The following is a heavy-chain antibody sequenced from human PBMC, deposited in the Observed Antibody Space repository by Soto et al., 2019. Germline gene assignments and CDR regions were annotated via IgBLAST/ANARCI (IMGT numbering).Heavy chain of an antibody. Sequence: SETLSLTCAVYGGSFSGYYWSWIRQPPGKXLEWIGEINHSGGTNYNPSLKSRVTISVDTSKNQFSLKLSSVTAADTAVYYCARGNHELISFRGIDDPTASYYYYGMDVWGQGTTVTVSS. D-gene: IGHD3-16*01. CDR2: INHSGGT. V-gene: IGHV4-34*01. CDR1: GGSFSGYY. CDR3: ARGNHELISFRGIDDPTASYYYYGMDV. J-gene: IGHJ6*02.